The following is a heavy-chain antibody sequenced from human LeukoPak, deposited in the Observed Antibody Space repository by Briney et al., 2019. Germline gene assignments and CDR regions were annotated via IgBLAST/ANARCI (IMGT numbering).Heavy chain of an antibody. D-gene: IGHD3-16*01. V-gene: IGHV4-61*01. CDR1: SGSVSSGSYY. Sequence: PSETLSLTCTVSSGSVSSGSYYWTWIRQPPGKGLEWIGYIYYSGSTNYNPSLKSRVTISVDTSKNQFSLKLSSVTAADTAVYYCARRSVAGGEKFDYWGQETLVTVSS. CDR3: ARRSVAGGEKFDY. CDR2: IYYSGST. J-gene: IGHJ4*02.